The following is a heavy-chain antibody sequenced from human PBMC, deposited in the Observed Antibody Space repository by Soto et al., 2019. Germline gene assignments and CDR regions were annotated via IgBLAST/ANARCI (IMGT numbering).Heavy chain of an antibody. D-gene: IGHD4-17*01. Sequence: EVQLVESGGGLVQPGGSLRLSCAASGFTFSSYSMNWVHQAPGKGLEWVSYISSSSSTIYYADSGKGRFTISRDNAKNSLYLQMNSLRDEDTAVYYCARDHFHYYGDYPYYYYGMDVWGQGTTVTVSS. J-gene: IGHJ6*02. CDR3: ARDHFHYYGDYPYYYYGMDV. V-gene: IGHV3-48*02. CDR1: GFTFSSYS. CDR2: ISSSSSTI.